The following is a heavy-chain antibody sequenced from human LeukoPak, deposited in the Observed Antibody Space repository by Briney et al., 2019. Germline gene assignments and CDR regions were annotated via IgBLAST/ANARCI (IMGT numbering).Heavy chain of an antibody. Sequence: GGSLRLSCAASGFTFCSYAMSWVRQAPGKGLEWVSAISGSGGSTYYADSVKGRFTISRDNSKNTLYLQMNSLRAEDTAAYYCAKAYGSGSYYPNYWGQGTLVTVSS. CDR1: GFTFCSYA. V-gene: IGHV3-23*01. CDR2: ISGSGGST. CDR3: AKAYGSGSYYPNY. J-gene: IGHJ4*02. D-gene: IGHD3-10*01.